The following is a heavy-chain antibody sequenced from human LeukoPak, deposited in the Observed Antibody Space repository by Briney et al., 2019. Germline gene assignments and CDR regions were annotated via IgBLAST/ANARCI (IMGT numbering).Heavy chain of an antibody. CDR2: ISYDGSNK. CDR3: ARDDFLSGYGY. J-gene: IGHJ4*02. Sequence: GGSLRLSCAASGFTFSSYAMHWVRQAPGKGLEWVAVISYDGSNKYYADSVKGRFTISRDNSKNTLYLQMNSLRAEDTAVYYCARDDFLSGYGYWGQGTLVTVSS. D-gene: IGHD3-3*01. CDR1: GFTFSSYA. V-gene: IGHV3-30*04.